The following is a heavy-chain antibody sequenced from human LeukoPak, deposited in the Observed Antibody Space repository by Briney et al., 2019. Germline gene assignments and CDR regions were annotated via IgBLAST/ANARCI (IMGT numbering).Heavy chain of an antibody. J-gene: IGHJ4*02. Sequence: ASVKVSCKASGYTFTGYYMHWVRQAPGQGLEWMGWISAYNGNTNYAQKLQGRVTMTTDTSTSTAYMELRSLRSDDTAVYYCARVPNRYNWNDVCWGQGTLVTVSS. CDR3: ARVPNRYNWNDVC. CDR2: ISAYNGNT. V-gene: IGHV1-18*04. CDR1: GYTFTGYY. D-gene: IGHD1-1*01.